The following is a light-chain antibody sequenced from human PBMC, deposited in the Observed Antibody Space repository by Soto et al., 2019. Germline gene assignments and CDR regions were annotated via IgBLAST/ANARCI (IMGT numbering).Light chain of an antibody. CDR2: LAY. CDR1: QSLLHSNGYSY. V-gene: IGKV2-28*01. Sequence: IVMPQSPLSLPVTPGESASISCRSSQSLLHSNGYSYLDWYLQKPGQSPQLLISLAYYRDSGGTHRLSGNGSGTDVTLKISRVEADDVGLYYCIQALQTPPYTFGQGTKLEI. J-gene: IGKJ2*01. CDR3: IQALQTPPYT.